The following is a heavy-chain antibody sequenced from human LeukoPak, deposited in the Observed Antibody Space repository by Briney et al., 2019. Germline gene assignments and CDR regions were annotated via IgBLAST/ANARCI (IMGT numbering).Heavy chain of an antibody. V-gene: IGHV3-66*01. D-gene: IGHD3-16*01. CDR2: TYGDGST. J-gene: IGHJ2*01. Sequence: GGSLRLSCAASGFTVSGNYMTWVRQAPGKGLEWVSVTYGDGSTSYADSVKDRFTISRDISKNTFFLQMNNLRAEDTAVYYCASRGGGHGNWYFDLWGRGPLVMVS. CDR1: GFTVSGNY. CDR3: ASRGGGHGNWYFDL.